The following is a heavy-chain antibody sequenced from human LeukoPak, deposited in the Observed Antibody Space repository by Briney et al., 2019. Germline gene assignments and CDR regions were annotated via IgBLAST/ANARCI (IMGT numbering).Heavy chain of an antibody. D-gene: IGHD2-15*01. V-gene: IGHV3-23*01. Sequence: GGSLRLSCAASGFTFSSYAMHWVRQAPGKGLEWVSGISGSGGRTDYADSVKGRFTISRDNSKNTVHLQMNSLRAEDTAVYYCAKESSGGNFGGNWGQGTLVTVSS. CDR2: ISGSGGRT. CDR3: AKESSGGNFGGN. J-gene: IGHJ4*02. CDR1: GFTFSSYA.